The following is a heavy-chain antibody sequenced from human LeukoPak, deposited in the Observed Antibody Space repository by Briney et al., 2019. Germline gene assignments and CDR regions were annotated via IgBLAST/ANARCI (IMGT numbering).Heavy chain of an antibody. CDR1: GGSISSYY. CDR3: ARDIASASGEFYFDY. V-gene: IGHV4-59*01. D-gene: IGHD3-16*01. CDR2: IYYSGST. Sequence: PSETLSLTCTVSGGSISSYYWSWIRQPPGKGLEWIGYIYYSGSTNYNPSLKSRVTISVDTSKNQFSLKLKSVTAADTAVYYCARDIASASGEFYFDYWGRGTQVTVSS. J-gene: IGHJ4*02.